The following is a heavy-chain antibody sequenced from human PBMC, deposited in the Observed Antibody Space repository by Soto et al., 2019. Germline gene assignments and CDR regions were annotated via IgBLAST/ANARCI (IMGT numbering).Heavy chain of an antibody. CDR2: ISYDGSNK. CDR1: GFTFSSYA. D-gene: IGHD2-8*01. V-gene: IGHV3-30-3*01. J-gene: IGHJ6*02. CDR3: ARGGAPDIVLMVYAIAYDYGMDV. Sequence: QVQLVESGGGVVQPGRSLRLSCAASGFTFSSYAMHWVRQAPGKGLEWVAVISYDGSNKYYADSVKGRFTISRDNSKNTLYLQMNSLRAEDTAVYYCARGGAPDIVLMVYAIAYDYGMDVWGQGTTVTVSS.